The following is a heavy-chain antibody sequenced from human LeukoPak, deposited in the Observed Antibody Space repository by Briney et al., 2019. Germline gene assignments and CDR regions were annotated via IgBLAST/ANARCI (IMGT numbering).Heavy chain of an antibody. J-gene: IGHJ6*02. Sequence: GGSLRLSYAASGFTFSDYNMNWVRQAPGKGLKWVSYITNGGSTIHHADSVKGRFTISRDNAKKTLYLQMNSLRAEDTAVYYCARSIGLTGGGVDVWGQGTTVTVSS. V-gene: IGHV3-11*01. CDR1: GFTFSDYN. D-gene: IGHD3-9*01. CDR2: ITNGGSTI. CDR3: ARSIGLTGGGVDV.